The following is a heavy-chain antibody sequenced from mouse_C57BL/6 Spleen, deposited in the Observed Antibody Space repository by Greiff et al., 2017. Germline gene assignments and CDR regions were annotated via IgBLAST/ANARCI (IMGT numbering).Heavy chain of an antibody. V-gene: IGHV1-53*01. CDR1: GYTFTSYW. Sequence: VKLQQPGTELVKPGASVKLSCKASGYTFTSYWMHWVKQRPGQGLEWIGNINPSNGGTNYNEKFKSKATLTVDKSSSTAYMQLSSLTSEDSAVYYCARSGYYGSSYWGYFDVWGTGTTVTVSS. CDR3: ARSGYYGSSYWGYFDV. J-gene: IGHJ1*03. CDR2: INPSNGGT. D-gene: IGHD1-1*01.